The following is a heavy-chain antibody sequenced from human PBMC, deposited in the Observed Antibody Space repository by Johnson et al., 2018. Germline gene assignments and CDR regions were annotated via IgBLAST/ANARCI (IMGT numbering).Heavy chain of an antibody. CDR3: ARGDYSNYYYYYMDV. Sequence: VQLVESGGGLVKPGRSLRLSCTASGFTFGDYVMSWFRQAPGKGLEWVGFIRSKTYGATPEYAASVKGRFIISRDDSKNIAYLQMNSLKTEDTAVYYCARGDYSNYYYYYMDVWGKGTTVTVSS. CDR2: IRSKTYGATP. V-gene: IGHV3-49*05. CDR1: GFTFGDYV. D-gene: IGHD4-11*01. J-gene: IGHJ6*03.